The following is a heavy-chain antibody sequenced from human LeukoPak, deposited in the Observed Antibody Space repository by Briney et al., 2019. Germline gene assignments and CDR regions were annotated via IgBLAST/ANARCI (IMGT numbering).Heavy chain of an antibody. D-gene: IGHD2-21*02. J-gene: IGHJ4*02. V-gene: IGHV3-30*04. CDR1: GFTFSRYA. Sequence: GGSLRLSCAASGFTFSRYAMHWVRQAPGKGLEWVAVISYDGSDKYYADSVKGRFTISRDSAKNTLYLEVNSLRAEDTAVYYCARGKVVTTIRAASYWGQGTLVTVSS. CDR3: ARGKVVTTIRAASY. CDR2: ISYDGSDK.